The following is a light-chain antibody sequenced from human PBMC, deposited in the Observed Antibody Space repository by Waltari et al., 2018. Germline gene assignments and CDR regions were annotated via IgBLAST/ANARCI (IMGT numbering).Light chain of an antibody. CDR2: AAS. CDR1: PGISSY. Sequence: IQLTQSPSSLSASVGDRVTITCRASPGISSYLAWYQQQPGKAPNLLFYAASTLQSGVPSRFSGSGSGTDFTLTISSLQPEDFATYYCQQLNSYPLTFGGGTKVEIK. V-gene: IGKV1-9*01. CDR3: QQLNSYPLT. J-gene: IGKJ4*01.